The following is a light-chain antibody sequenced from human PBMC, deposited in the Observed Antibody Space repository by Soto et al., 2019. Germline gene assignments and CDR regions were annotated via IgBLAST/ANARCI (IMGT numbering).Light chain of an antibody. CDR3: QQSYSTPSIT. J-gene: IGKJ5*01. CDR2: KAS. CDR1: QSISTY. Sequence: DIQMTQSPSTLSASVGDRVTITCRASQSISTYLAWYQQKPGKAPKLLIYKASSLQSGVPSRFSGSGSGTDFTLTISSLQPEDFATYYCQQSYSTPSITFGQGTRLEIK. V-gene: IGKV1-39*01.